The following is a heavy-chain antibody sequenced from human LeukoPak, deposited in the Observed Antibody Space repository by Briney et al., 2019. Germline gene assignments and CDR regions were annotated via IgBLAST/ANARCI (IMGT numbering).Heavy chain of an antibody. CDR1: GGTFSSYA. CDR2: IIPIFGTA. J-gene: IGHJ4*02. CDR3: ARQPGVIAAAGDFDY. V-gene: IGHV1-69*13. D-gene: IGHD6-13*01. Sequence: SVKVSCKASGGTFSSYAISWVRQAPGQGLEWMGGIIPIFGTANYAQKFRGRVTITADESTSTAYMELSSLRSEDTAVYYCARQPGVIAAAGDFDYWGQGTLVTVSS.